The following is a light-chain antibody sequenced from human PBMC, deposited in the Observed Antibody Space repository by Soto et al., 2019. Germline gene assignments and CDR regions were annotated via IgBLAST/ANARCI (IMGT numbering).Light chain of an antibody. Sequence: ETVMTQSPATLSVSLGEGPTLSCRASQSVSTEAACYQQKPGLAPSLLIYGASNRATGIPDRFSGSGSGTEFTLTISRLQSEDFAVYYCQKYSNWPPVTFGGGTKVDIK. CDR1: QSVSTE. J-gene: IGKJ4*01. CDR2: GAS. CDR3: QKYSNWPPVT. V-gene: IGKV3-15*01.